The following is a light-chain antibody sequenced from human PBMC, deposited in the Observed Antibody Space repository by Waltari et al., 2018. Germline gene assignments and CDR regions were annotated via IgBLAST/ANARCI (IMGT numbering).Light chain of an antibody. CDR1: SSDVRGYPL. CDR2: EVN. CDR3: TSYAGSNNLP. J-gene: IGLJ2*01. V-gene: IGLV2-8*01. Sequence: QSALTQPPSASGSLGQSVAIPCTGPSSDVRGYPLVPWYPLHPGKAPNPIISEVNKRPSGVPDRFSGSKSGNTASLTVSGLQAEDEADYYCTSYAGSNNLPFGGGTKLTVL.